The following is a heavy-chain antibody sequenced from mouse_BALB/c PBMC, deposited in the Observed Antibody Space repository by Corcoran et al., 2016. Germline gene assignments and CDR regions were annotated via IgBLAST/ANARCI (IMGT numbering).Heavy chain of an antibody. CDR2: INTYTGEP. J-gene: IGHJ3*01. D-gene: IGHD2-4*01. V-gene: IGHV9-1*02. CDR1: GYTFTNYG. Sequence: QIQLVQSGPELKKPGETVKISCKASGYTFTNYGMNWVKQAPGKGLKWMGWINTYTGEPTYADDFTGRFAFSLETSASIAYLQINNLKNEDMATYFCARGVITTFAYWGQGTLVTVSA. CDR3: ARGVITTFAY.